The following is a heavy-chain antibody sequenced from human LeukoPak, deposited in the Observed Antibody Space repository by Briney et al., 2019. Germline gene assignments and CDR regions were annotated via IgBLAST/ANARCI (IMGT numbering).Heavy chain of an antibody. Sequence: GGSLRLSCAASGLTFSSYAMSWVRQAPGKGLEWVSAISGSGGSTYYADSVKGRFTISRDNSKNTLYLQMNSLRAEDTAVYYCAKRALLGFGELYYFDYWGRGTLVTVSS. J-gene: IGHJ4*02. CDR3: AKRALLGFGELYYFDY. V-gene: IGHV3-23*01. D-gene: IGHD3-10*01. CDR1: GLTFSSYA. CDR2: ISGSGGST.